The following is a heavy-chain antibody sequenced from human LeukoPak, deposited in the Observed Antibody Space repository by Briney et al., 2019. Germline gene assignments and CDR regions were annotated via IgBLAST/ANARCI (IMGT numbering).Heavy chain of an antibody. V-gene: IGHV1-18*01. D-gene: IGHD1-7*01. J-gene: IGHJ4*02. Sequence: ASVKVSCKASGYTLTSYGISWVRQAPGQGLEWMGWISAYNGNTNYAQRLQGRVTMTTDTSTSTAYMELRSLRSDDTAVYYCARDSITGTTFDYWGQGTLVTVSS. CDR1: GYTLTSYG. CDR3: ARDSITGTTFDY. CDR2: ISAYNGNT.